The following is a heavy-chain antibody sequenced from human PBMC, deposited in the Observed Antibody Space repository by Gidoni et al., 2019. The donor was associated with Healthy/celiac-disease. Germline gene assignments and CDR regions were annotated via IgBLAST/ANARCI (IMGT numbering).Heavy chain of an antibody. D-gene: IGHD3-22*01. CDR3: ASPGVVITTADAFDI. V-gene: IGHV1-69*01. CDR1: GGNFSSYD. Sequence: QVQLVQSGAEVKKPGSSVKVSCKASGGNFSSYDISWVRQAPRQGLAWMGGIIPIFGTANYAQNFQGRVTITADESTSTAYMELSSLRAEDTAVYYCASPGVVITTADAFDIWGQGTMVTVSS. J-gene: IGHJ3*02. CDR2: IIPIFGTA.